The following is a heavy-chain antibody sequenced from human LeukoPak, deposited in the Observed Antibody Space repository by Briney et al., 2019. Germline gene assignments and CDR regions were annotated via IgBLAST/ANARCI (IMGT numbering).Heavy chain of an antibody. V-gene: IGHV3-48*03. D-gene: IGHD1-1*01. CDR3: AREYPDNGDGWGY. CDR1: GVTFSSYE. Sequence: GGSLRLSCAASGVTFSSYEMNWVRQAPGKGLEWVSYISGSGSAIFYADSVKGRFTISRDNAKNSLYLQMNSLRVEDTAVYYCAREYPDNGDGWGYWGQGTLVTVSS. CDR2: ISGSGSAI. J-gene: IGHJ4*02.